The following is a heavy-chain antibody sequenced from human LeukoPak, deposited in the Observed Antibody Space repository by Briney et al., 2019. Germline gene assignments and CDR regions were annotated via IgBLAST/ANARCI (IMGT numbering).Heavy chain of an antibody. D-gene: IGHD3-10*01. Sequence: GWALRLSCAASGFTVRSDFMNWVRQAPGKGLKWVSLIYRDGSNYYADSVKGRFTISRDNSKNTLYLQMDRLRAEDTALYYCMTRGSWGQGTLVIVSS. CDR1: GFTVRSDF. V-gene: IGHV3-53*01. CDR3: MTRGS. CDR2: IYRDGSN. J-gene: IGHJ4*02.